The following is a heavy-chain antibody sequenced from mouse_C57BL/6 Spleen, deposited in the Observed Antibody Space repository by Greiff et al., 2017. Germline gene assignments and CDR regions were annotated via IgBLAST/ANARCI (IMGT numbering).Heavy chain of an antibody. CDR3: ARRICDGYYDGILFAY. Sequence: VQLQQSGPELVKPGASVKIPCKASGYTFTDYNMDWVKQSHGKSLEWIGDINPNNGGTIYNQKFKGKATLTVDKSSSTAYMELRSRTSEDTAVYYCARRICDGYYDGILFAYWGQGTLVTVSA. CDR1: GYTFTDYN. CDR2: INPNNGGT. D-gene: IGHD2-3*01. V-gene: IGHV1-18*01. J-gene: IGHJ3*01.